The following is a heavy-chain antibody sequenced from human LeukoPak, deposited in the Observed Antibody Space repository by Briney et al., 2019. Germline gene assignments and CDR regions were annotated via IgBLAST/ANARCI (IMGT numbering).Heavy chain of an antibody. J-gene: IGHJ3*02. CDR1: GFTFSSYA. CDR3: AKDIRGELSPIDAFDI. CDR2: ISWNSGSI. Sequence: GGSLRLSCAASGFTFSSYAMSWVRQAPGKGLEWVSGISWNSGSIGYADSVKGRFTISRDNAKNSLYLQMNSLRAEDTALYYCAKDIRGELSPIDAFDIWGQGTMVTVSS. V-gene: IGHV3-9*01. D-gene: IGHD3-16*02.